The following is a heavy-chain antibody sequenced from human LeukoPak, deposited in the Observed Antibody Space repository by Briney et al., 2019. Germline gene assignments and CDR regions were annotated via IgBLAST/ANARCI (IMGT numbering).Heavy chain of an antibody. Sequence: SETLSLTCTVSGYSISSGYYWGWIRQPPGKGLEWIGSIYHSGSTFYNPSLKSRVTISVDTSKNQFSLKLSSVTAADTAVYYCAREWEVGRDDAFDIWGQGTMVTVSA. V-gene: IGHV4-38-2*02. D-gene: IGHD1-26*01. J-gene: IGHJ3*02. CDR2: IYHSGST. CDR3: AREWEVGRDDAFDI. CDR1: GYSISSGYY.